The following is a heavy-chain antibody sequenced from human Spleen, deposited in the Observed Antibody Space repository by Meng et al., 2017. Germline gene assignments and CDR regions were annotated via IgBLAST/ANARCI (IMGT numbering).Heavy chain of an antibody. Sequence: GESLKISCKGSGYSFPSYWIGWVRQMPGKGLEWMGIFFHGDSSTRYSPSFQGLVTISADKSISTAYLQWSSLKASDTAMYYCARQSSGYTFAHWGQGTLVTVSS. D-gene: IGHD5-18*01. J-gene: IGHJ4*02. CDR3: ARQSSGYTFAH. V-gene: IGHV5-51*01. CDR2: FFHGDSST. CDR1: GYSFPSYW.